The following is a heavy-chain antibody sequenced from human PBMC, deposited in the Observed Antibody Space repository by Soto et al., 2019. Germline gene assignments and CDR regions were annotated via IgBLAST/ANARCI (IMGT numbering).Heavy chain of an antibody. V-gene: IGHV3-15*01. CDR3: TTDPAIVVVPAAGSEGWLDP. CDR1: GFTFSNAW. CDR2: IKSKTDGGTT. Sequence: LRLSCAASGFTFSNAWMSWVRQAPGKGLEWVGRIKSKTDGGTTDYAAPVKGRFTISRDDSKNTLYLQMNSLKTEDTAVYYCTTDPAIVVVPAAGSEGWLDPWGQGTLVTV. J-gene: IGHJ5*02. D-gene: IGHD2-2*01.